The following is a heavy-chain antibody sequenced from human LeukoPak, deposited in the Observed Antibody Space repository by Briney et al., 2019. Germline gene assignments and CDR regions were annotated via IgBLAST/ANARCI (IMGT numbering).Heavy chain of an antibody. D-gene: IGHD3-3*01. V-gene: IGHV1-18*01. CDR1: GYTFTSYG. CDR2: ISAYNGNT. CDR3: AGGIGDFWSGYYFDY. J-gene: IGHJ4*02. Sequence: ASVKVSCKASGYTFTSYGISWVRQAPGQGLEWMGWISAYNGNTNYAQKLQGRVTMTTDTSSRTDSMELRSLISDDTAVYYFAGGIGDFWSGYYFDYWGQGTLVTVSS.